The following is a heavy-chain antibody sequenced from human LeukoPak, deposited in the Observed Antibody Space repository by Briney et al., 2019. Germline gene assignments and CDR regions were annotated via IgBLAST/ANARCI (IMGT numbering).Heavy chain of an antibody. CDR1: GFTFNNYG. J-gene: IGHJ4*02. CDR3: ARVGYSYGPYYFDY. V-gene: IGHV3-30*03. Sequence: GRSLRLSCVASGFTFNNYGMHWVRQAPGKGLEWVAVISYDGSNKYYADSVKGRFTISRDNSKNTLYLQTNSLRAEDTAVYYCARVGYSYGPYYFDYWAREPWSPSPQ. D-gene: IGHD5-18*01. CDR2: ISYDGSNK.